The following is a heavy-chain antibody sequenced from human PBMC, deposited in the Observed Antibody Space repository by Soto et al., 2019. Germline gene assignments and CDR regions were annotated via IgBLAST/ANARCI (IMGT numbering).Heavy chain of an antibody. CDR3: AKDRATVTTSFDY. V-gene: IGHV3-64D*06. J-gene: IGHJ4*02. CDR2: ISSNGGST. CDR1: GFTFSSYA. D-gene: IGHD4-17*01. Sequence: EVQLVESGGGLVQPGGSLRLSCSASGFTFSSYAMHWVRQAPGKGLEYVSAISSNGGSTYYADSVKGRFTISRDNSKNTLYLQMSSLRAEDTAVYYCAKDRATVTTSFDYWGQGTLVTVSS.